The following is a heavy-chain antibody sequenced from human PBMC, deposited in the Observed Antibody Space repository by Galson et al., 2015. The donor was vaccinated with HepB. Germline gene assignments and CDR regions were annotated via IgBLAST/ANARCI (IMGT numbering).Heavy chain of an antibody. V-gene: IGHV5-10-1*01. CDR3: ARRGAYDYGDYGGTGVGFDV. Sequence: QSGAEVKKPGESLRISCQGSGYSFTTYWISWVRQMPGKGLQWMGRIDPSDSYTNYSPSFQGHVTISADESISTAYLQWRSLKASDTAMYYCARRGAYDYGDYGGTGVGFDVWGQGTMVTVSS. CDR1: GYSFTTYW. D-gene: IGHD4-17*01. J-gene: IGHJ3*01. CDR2: IDPSDSYT.